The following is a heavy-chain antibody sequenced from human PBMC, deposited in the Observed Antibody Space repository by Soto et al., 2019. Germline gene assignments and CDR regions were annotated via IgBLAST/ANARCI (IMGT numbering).Heavy chain of an antibody. CDR3: ARERRPKPGVVDV. J-gene: IGHJ6*02. Sequence: ASVKVSCKASGYTFTGYYMHWVRQAPGQGLEWMGWINPNSGGTNYAQKFQGRVTMTRDXXXXXAXMXLXXXXSDXTAVYYCARERRPKPGVVDVWGQGTTVTVSS. V-gene: IGHV1-2*02. CDR2: INPNSGGT. CDR1: GYTFTGYY.